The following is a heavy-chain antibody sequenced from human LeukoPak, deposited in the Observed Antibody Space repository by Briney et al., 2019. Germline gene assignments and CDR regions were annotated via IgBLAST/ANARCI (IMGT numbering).Heavy chain of an antibody. Sequence: SETLSLTCTVSGGFINSSSYYWGWIRQPPGKGLEWIGIIYYSGTTYYNPSLKSRVTIFLDTSKDQFSLKLSSVTAADTAVYYCARGGYSYHGDAFDIWGQGTGVTVSS. CDR3: ARGGYSYHGDAFDI. V-gene: IGHV4-39*07. D-gene: IGHD5-18*01. J-gene: IGHJ3*02. CDR1: GGFINSSSYY. CDR2: IYYSGTT.